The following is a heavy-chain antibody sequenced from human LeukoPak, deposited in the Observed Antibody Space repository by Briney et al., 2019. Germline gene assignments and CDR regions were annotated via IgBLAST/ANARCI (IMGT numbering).Heavy chain of an antibody. CDR3: ARDRYSSGWSFDY. J-gene: IGHJ4*02. Sequence: TSETLSLTCTVSGGSVSSGSYYWSWIRQPPGKGLEWLGYIYYSGTTNYNPSLKSRVTISVDTSKDQFSLKLSSVTAADTAVYYCARDRYSSGWSFDYWGQGTLVTASS. CDR2: IYYSGTT. V-gene: IGHV4-61*01. CDR1: GGSVSSGSYY. D-gene: IGHD6-19*01.